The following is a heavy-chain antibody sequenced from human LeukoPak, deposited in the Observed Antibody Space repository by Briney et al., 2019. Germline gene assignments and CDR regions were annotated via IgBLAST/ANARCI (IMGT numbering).Heavy chain of an antibody. J-gene: IGHJ4*02. V-gene: IGHV4-59*12. CDR1: GGSTSSYY. D-gene: IGHD6-13*01. CDR2: IYYSGST. CDR3: ARMDSSSWYYFDY. Sequence: SETLSLTCTVSGGSTSSYYWNWIRQPPGKGLEWIGYIYYSGSTNYNPPLKSRVTIDTSKNQFSLKLSSVTAADTAVYYCARMDSSSWYYFDYWGQGTLVTVSS.